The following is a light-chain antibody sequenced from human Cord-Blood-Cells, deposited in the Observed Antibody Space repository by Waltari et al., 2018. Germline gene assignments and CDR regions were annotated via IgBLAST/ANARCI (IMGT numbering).Light chain of an antibody. CDR1: SSDVGGYNY. CDR3: SSYTSSSTWV. Sequence: QSALTQPASVSGSPGQSLTISCTGTSSDVGGYNYVSWYQQHPGKAPKLMIYDVSNRPSGVSNRFSGSKSGNTASLTISGLQDEDEADYYCSSYTSSSTWVFGGGTKLTVL. CDR2: DVS. J-gene: IGLJ3*02. V-gene: IGLV2-14*03.